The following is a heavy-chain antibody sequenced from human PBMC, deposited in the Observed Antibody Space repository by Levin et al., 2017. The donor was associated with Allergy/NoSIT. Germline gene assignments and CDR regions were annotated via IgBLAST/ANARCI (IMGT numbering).Heavy chain of an antibody. J-gene: IGHJ2*01. CDR2: ISADGGST. D-gene: IGHD3/OR15-3a*01. V-gene: IGHV3-23*01. Sequence: GGSLRLSCAASGFTFSSFAMNWVRQAPGKGLEWVSLISADGGSTYFADSVKGRFTISRDNSKNTLSLQMNSLRTEDTAVYYCAKDQALVDFWTGYSSWYFDLWGRGTLVTVSS. CDR3: AKDQALVDFWTGYSSWYFDL. CDR1: GFTFSSFA.